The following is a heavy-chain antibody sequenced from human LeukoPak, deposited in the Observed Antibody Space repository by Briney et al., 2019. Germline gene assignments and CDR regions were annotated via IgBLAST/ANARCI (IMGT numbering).Heavy chain of an antibody. Sequence: GGSLRLSSAASGFTFSSFWMSWVRQAPGKGLEWVASMEQDGTEKRYVVSVKGRFTISRDNAKNSLYLQMNSLRAEDTAVYYCARDLFRSGHAFDIWGQGTMVTASS. V-gene: IGHV3-7*01. CDR2: MEQDGTEK. D-gene: IGHD3-3*01. CDR1: GFTFSSFW. CDR3: ARDLFRSGHAFDI. J-gene: IGHJ3*02.